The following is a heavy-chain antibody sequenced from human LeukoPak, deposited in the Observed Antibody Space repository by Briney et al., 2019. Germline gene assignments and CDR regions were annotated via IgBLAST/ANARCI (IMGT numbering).Heavy chain of an antibody. Sequence: GRSLGLSCTASGFTFSSYGMHWVRQAPGKGLEWVAVIWYDGSNKYYADSVKGRFTISRDNSKNTLYLQMNSLRAEDTAVYYCARGSGLRVDYGDYEGDYWGQGTLVTVSS. D-gene: IGHD4-17*01. V-gene: IGHV3-33*01. CDR3: ARGSGLRVDYGDYEGDY. CDR2: IWYDGSNK. CDR1: GFTFSSYG. J-gene: IGHJ4*02.